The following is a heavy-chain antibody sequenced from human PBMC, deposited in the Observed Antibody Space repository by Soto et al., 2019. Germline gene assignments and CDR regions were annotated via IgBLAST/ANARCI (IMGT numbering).Heavy chain of an antibody. CDR2: IHPSGGGT. CDR1: GYTFNTYY. CDR3: ARGGHIAVVTASFDY. D-gene: IGHD2-21*02. V-gene: IGHV1-46*02. Sequence: ASVKVSCKPSGYTFNTYYLHWVRQAPGQALEWMGVIHPSGGGTTYAQKFLGRVTATRDTSTSTVFMELSSLRSDDTAVYYCARGGHIAVVTASFDYWGQGTLVTVS. J-gene: IGHJ4*02.